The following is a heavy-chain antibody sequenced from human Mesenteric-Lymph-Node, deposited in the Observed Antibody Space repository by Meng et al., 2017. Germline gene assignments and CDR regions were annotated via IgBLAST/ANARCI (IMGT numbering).Heavy chain of an antibody. CDR1: GYTFTSYY. CDR2: INPSGGST. Sequence: ASVKVSCKASGYTFTSYYMHWVRQAPGQGLERMGIINPSGGSTSYAQKFQGRVTMTRDTSTSTVYMELSSLRSEDTAVYYCARASDVEMATIFYFDYWGQGTLVTVSS. J-gene: IGHJ4*02. V-gene: IGHV1-46*01. D-gene: IGHD5-24*01. CDR3: ARASDVEMATIFYFDY.